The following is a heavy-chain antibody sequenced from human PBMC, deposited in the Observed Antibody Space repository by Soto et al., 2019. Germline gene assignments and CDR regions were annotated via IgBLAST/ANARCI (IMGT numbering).Heavy chain of an antibody. CDR3: LGGLATTGHYYGFDV. Sequence: QVQLVQSGAEVKKPGASVKVSCKASGYVFTSYYLHWARQAPGQGLEWMGWINPNTGDTYYARNFESRITLTRDTSTNTASMELWNLRSADTAVYYCLGGLATTGHYYGFDVWGQGTAVNVSS. D-gene: IGHD3-16*01. J-gene: IGHJ6*02. CDR2: INPNTGDT. V-gene: IGHV1-2*02. CDR1: GYVFTSYY.